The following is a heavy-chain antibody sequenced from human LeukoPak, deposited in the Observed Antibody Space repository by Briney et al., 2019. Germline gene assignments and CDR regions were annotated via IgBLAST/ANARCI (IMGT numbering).Heavy chain of an antibody. J-gene: IGHJ4*02. V-gene: IGHV1-8*03. CDR3: ARTTSFTASGYDY. CDR1: GYTFTTYH. D-gene: IGHD6-25*01. Sequence: GASVKVSCKTSGYTFTTYHINWVRQAPGQGLEWLGWINPYNGDRGYVQKFQGRLSINSDTSMSTAYMEVGSLRSDDTAVYFCARTTSFTASGYDYWGQGTLLTVSS. CDR2: INPYNGDR.